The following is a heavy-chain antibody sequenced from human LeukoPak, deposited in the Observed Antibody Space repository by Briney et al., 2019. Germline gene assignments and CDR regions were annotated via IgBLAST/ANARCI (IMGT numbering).Heavy chain of an antibody. Sequence: SVKVSCKASGGTFSSYAISWVRQAHGQGLERMGRIIPILGIANYAQKFQGRVTITADKSTSTAYMELSSLRSEDTAVYYCARGSGSRGYYFDYWGQGTLVTVSS. CDR2: IIPILGIA. CDR3: ARGSGSRGYYFDY. CDR1: GGTFSSYA. J-gene: IGHJ4*02. V-gene: IGHV1-69*04. D-gene: IGHD1-26*01.